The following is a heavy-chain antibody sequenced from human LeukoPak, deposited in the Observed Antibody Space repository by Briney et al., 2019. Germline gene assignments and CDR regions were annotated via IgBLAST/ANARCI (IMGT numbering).Heavy chain of an antibody. CDR3: ARVYDILTGYSDWFDP. CDR2: INPNSGGT. D-gene: IGHD3-9*01. J-gene: IGHJ5*02. V-gene: IGHV1-2*02. CDR1: GYTFTSYG. Sequence: GASVKVSCKASGYTFTSYGISWVRQAPGQGLEWMGWINPNSGGTNYAQKFQGRVTMTRDTSISTAYMELSRLRSDDTAVYYCARVYDILTGYSDWFDPWGQGTLVTVSS.